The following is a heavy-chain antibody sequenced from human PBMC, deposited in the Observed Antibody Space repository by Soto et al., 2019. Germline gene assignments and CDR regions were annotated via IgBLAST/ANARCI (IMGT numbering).Heavy chain of an antibody. D-gene: IGHD3-3*01. CDR2: ISAYNGNT. J-gene: IGHJ5*02. V-gene: IGHV1-18*04. CDR1: GYTFTSYG. CDR3: ARVGNLRFLEWLPYPLNWFDP. Sequence: ASVKVSCKASGYTFTSYGISWLRQCPGQGLEWMGWISAYNGNTNYAQKLQGRVTMTTDTSTSTAYMELRSLRSDDTAVYYCARVGNLRFLEWLPYPLNWFDPWGQGTLVTVSS.